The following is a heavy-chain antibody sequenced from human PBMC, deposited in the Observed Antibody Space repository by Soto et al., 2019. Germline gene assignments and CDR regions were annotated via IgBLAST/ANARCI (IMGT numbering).Heavy chain of an antibody. CDR3: VRGGIAGNWFDP. CDR2: IFHSGST. J-gene: IGHJ5*02. CDR1: GGSITSGGFY. Sequence: QVQLQESGPGLVKPSQTLSLTCSVSGGSITSGGFYWSWIRQHLEKGLEWIAYIFHSGSTDFNPSLKGRIIISADTSKNQFSLKLTSVTAADTAVYYCVRGGIAGNWFDPWGQGTLVTVSS. D-gene: IGHD6-13*01. V-gene: IGHV4-31*03.